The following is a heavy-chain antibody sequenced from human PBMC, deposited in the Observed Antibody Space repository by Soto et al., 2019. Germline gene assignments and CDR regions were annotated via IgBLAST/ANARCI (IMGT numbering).Heavy chain of an antibody. J-gene: IGHJ4*02. V-gene: IGHV1-69*06. Sequence: QVQLVQSGAEVKKPGSSVKVSCKASGGTFSSYAISWVRQAPGQGLEWMGGIIPIFGTANYAQKLQGRVTITADKSKSTAYMELSSLRSEDTAVYYCARGSWDCSGWYLFDYWGQGTLVTVSS. CDR2: IIPIFGTA. CDR3: ARGSWDCSGWYLFDY. D-gene: IGHD6-19*01. CDR1: GGTFSSYA.